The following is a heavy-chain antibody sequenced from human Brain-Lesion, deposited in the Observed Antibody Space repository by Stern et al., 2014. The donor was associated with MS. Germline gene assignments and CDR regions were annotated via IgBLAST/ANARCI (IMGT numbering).Heavy chain of an antibody. V-gene: IGHV3-21*01. CDR1: GFSFSSYG. CDR3: ARDDGKSGYYGYY. Sequence: EVQLVESGGGLVKPGGSLRLSCAASGFSFSSYGMNWVRQAPGKGLEWVSSISAGSSCISYADSLKGRFTISRDNAKNSLYLQMNSLRAEDTAVYYCARDDGKSGYYGYYWGQGALVTVSS. D-gene: IGHD5-12*01. J-gene: IGHJ4*02. CDR2: ISAGSSCI.